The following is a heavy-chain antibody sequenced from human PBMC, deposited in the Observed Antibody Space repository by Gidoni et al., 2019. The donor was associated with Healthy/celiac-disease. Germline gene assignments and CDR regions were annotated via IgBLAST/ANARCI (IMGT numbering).Heavy chain of an antibody. CDR1: GFTFSSYW. CDR2: IKQDGSEK. V-gene: IGHV3-7*01. J-gene: IGHJ4*02. Sequence: EVQLVESGGGLVQPGGSLRLSCAAPGFTFSSYWMSWVRQAPGKGLEWVANIKQDGSEKYYVDSVKGRFTISRDNAKNSLYLQMNSLRAEDTAVYYCARVWVKTGRFDYWGQGTLVTVSS. D-gene: IGHD7-27*01. CDR3: ARVWVKTGRFDY.